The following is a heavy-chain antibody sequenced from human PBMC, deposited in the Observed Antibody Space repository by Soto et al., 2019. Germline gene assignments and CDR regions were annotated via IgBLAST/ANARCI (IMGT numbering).Heavy chain of an antibody. CDR1: GFTFSSYW. CDR2: INSDGSIT. V-gene: IGHV3-74*01. J-gene: IGHJ4*02. Sequence: EVQLVESGGGLVQPGGSLRLSCAASGFTFSSYWMHWVRQVPEKGLVWVSRINSDGSITNYADAVKGRFTISRDNVKNVLYLQMKSLRAEDAAVYYCVRYLPSVGGSYRPDYWGQGALVTVSS. CDR3: VRYLPSVGGSYRPDY. D-gene: IGHD3-16*02.